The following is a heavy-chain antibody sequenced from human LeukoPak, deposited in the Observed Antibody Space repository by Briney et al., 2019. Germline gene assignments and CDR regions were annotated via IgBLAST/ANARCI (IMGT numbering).Heavy chain of an antibody. Sequence: QSGGSLRLSCAASGFTFSSYVMSWVRQASGKGLEWVSDLSGGGGTTYYADYVKGRFTISRDNSKNTLYLQMNSLRAEDTAVYYCAKEGNYDFWSGFSYGMDIWGQGTTVSVSS. J-gene: IGHJ6*02. D-gene: IGHD3-3*01. CDR2: LSGGGGTT. CDR3: AKEGNYDFWSGFSYGMDI. CDR1: GFTFSSYV. V-gene: IGHV3-23*01.